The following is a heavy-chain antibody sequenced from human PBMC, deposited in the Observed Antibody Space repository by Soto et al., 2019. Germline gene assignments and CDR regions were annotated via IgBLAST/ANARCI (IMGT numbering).Heavy chain of an antibody. CDR2: SYYSGST. D-gene: IGHD3-3*01. CDR3: ASDYDFWSGYYSA. J-gene: IGHJ5*02. Sequence: QVQLQESGPGLVKPSQTLSLTCTVSGGSISSVGYYWSWIRQHPGKGLEWIGYSYYSGSTYYNPSLKSRVTISVDTSKNQFSLKLSSVTAADTAVYYCASDYDFWSGYYSAWGQGTLVTVSS. V-gene: IGHV4-31*03. CDR1: GGSISSVGYY.